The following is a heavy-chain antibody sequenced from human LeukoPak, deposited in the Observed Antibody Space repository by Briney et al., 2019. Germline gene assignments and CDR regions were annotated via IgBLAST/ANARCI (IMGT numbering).Heavy chain of an antibody. J-gene: IGHJ6*02. CDR3: AKDLTRIFGSVSGMDV. V-gene: IGHV3-43*01. CDR2: ISWDGGST. D-gene: IGHD2-8*01. Sequence: PGGSLRLSCAASGFTFDDYTMHWVRQAPGKGLEWVSLISWDGGSTYYADSVKGRFTISRDNSKNSLYLQMNSLRTEDTALYYCAKDLTRIFGSVSGMDVWGQGTTVTVSS. CDR1: GFTFDDYT.